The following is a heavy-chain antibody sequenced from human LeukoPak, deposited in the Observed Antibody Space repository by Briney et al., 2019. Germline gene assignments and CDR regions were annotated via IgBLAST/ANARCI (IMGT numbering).Heavy chain of an antibody. J-gene: IGHJ6*03. CDR1: GGSFSGYY. Sequence: SETLSLTCAVYGGSFSGYYWSWIRQPPGKGLEWIGEINHSGSTNYNPSLKSRVTMSVDTSKNQFSLKLSSVTAADTAVYYCARGCSSASCYSDYYYYMDVWGKGTTVTISS. D-gene: IGHD2-2*01. CDR3: ARGCSSASCYSDYYYYMDV. CDR2: INHSGST. V-gene: IGHV4-34*01.